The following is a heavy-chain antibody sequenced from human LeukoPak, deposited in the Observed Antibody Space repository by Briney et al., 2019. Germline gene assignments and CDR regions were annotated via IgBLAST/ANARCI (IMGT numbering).Heavy chain of an antibody. D-gene: IGHD3-3*01. J-gene: IGHJ4*02. CDR1: GFTFSSYA. V-gene: IGHV3-23*01. CDR2: ISGSDGST. CDR3: AKDRIWSGYSKYYFDC. Sequence: GSLRLSCAGSGFTFSSYAMNWVRQAPGKGLEWVSGISGSDGSTYYADSVKGRFTISRDNSKNTLYLQMNSLRAEDAAIYYCAKDRIWSGYSKYYFDCWGQGTLVTVSS.